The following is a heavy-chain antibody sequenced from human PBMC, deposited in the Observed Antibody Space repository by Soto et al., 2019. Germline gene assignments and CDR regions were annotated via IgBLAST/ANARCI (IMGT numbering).Heavy chain of an antibody. CDR1: GFTFRTYA. CDR3: ARGDREDILVVVGARPGEYGIDI. J-gene: IGHJ6*02. D-gene: IGHD2-15*01. Sequence: QVQLVESGGGVVQPGGSLGLSCAASGFTFRTYALHWVRQAPGRGREVLPVLAYDGSNAFYRDSVKGRFTISRDNSKNTLYLHMNSLRSEDTGVYYCARGDREDILVVVGARPGEYGIDIWGQGTTVTVSS. CDR2: LAYDGSNA. V-gene: IGHV3-30-3*01.